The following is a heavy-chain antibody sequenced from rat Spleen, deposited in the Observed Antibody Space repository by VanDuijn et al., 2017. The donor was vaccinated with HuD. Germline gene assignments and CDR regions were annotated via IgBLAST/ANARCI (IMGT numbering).Heavy chain of an antibody. D-gene: IGHD1-1*01. CDR1: GFTFSDYY. CDR2: ISYDGSST. CDR3: ARLCHYSASYYWYFDF. V-gene: IGHV5-29*01. Sequence: EVQLVESDGGLVQPGRSLKLSCAASGFTFSDYYMAWVRQAPTKGLEWVATISYDGSSTYYRDSVKGRFTISRDNAKSTLYLQMDSLRSEDTATYYCARLCHYSASYYWYFDFWGPGTMVTVSS. J-gene: IGHJ1*01.